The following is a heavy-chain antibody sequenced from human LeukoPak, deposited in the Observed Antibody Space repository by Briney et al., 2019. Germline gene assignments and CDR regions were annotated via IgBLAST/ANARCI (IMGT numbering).Heavy chain of an antibody. CDR2: IIPILGIA. Sequence: ASVKVSCKASGGTFSSYAIIWVRQAPGQGLEWMGRIIPILGIANYAQKFQGRVTITADKSTSTAYMELSSLRSEDTAVYYCARGSAILTAPLDYWGQGTLVTVSS. D-gene: IGHD3-9*01. J-gene: IGHJ4*02. V-gene: IGHV1-69*04. CDR3: ARGSAILTAPLDY. CDR1: GGTFSSYA.